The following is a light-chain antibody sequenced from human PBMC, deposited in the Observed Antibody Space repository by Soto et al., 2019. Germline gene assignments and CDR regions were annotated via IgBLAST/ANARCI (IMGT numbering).Light chain of an antibody. V-gene: IGKV1-5*03. J-gene: IGKJ2*01. CDR3: QQYNDSFPYT. CDR2: EAS. CDR1: QSISSW. Sequence: DIQLTQAPSTLSVSVGDRVTITCRASQSISSWLAWYQQKPGAAPKLLIYEASTLESGVPSRFSGSRSGTEFTLTVSSLQPDDFATYYCQQYNDSFPYTFGQGTKVDIK.